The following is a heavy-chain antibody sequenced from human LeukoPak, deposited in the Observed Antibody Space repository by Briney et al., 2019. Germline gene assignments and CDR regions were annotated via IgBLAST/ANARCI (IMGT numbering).Heavy chain of an antibody. CDR3: ARGSTGGSGSKNYCGSGSPPSRYYYYYMDV. CDR2: INQSGST. Sequence: KPSETLSLTWAVYGGSFSGYYWSWIRQPPGKGLEWIGEINQSGSTNYNPSLKSRVTISVDTCKNQFSLKLSSVTAADTAVYYCARGSTGGSGSKNYCGSGSPPSRYYYYYMDVWGKGTTVTVSS. V-gene: IGHV4-34*01. J-gene: IGHJ6*03. D-gene: IGHD3-10*01. CDR1: GGSFSGYY.